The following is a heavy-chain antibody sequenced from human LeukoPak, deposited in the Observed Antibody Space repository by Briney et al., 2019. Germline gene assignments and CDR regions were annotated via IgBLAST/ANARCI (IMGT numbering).Heavy chain of an antibody. V-gene: IGHV1-69*13. D-gene: IGHD2-2*01. CDR2: IIPIFGTA. Sequence: ASVNVSCKASGGTFSSYATSWVRQAPGQGLEWRGGIIPIFGTANYAQKFQGRVTITADESTSTAYMELSSLRSEDTAVYYCARDSLPFPYCSSTSCYLSYFDYWGQGTLVTVSS. CDR1: GGTFSSYA. CDR3: ARDSLPFPYCSSTSCYLSYFDY. J-gene: IGHJ4*02.